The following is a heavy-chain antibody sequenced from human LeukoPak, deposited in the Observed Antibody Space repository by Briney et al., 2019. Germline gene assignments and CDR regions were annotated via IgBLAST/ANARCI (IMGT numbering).Heavy chain of an antibody. J-gene: IGHJ5*02. CDR1: GYTFTGYY. CDR3: ARELYYDILTGYSNWFDP. Sequence: ASVKVSCKASGYTFTGYYMHWVRQAPGQGLEWMGWINPNSGGTNYAQKFQGRVTMTRDTSIRTAYMELSRLRSDDTAVYYCARELYYDILTGYSNWFDPWGQGTLVTVSS. D-gene: IGHD3-9*01. V-gene: IGHV1-2*02. CDR2: INPNSGGT.